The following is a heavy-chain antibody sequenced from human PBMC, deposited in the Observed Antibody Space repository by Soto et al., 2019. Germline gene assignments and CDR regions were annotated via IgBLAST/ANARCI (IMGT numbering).Heavy chain of an antibody. CDR2: ITSDRKTI. D-gene: IGHD6-13*01. CDR3: ARHPERIAQIGWFDP. Sequence: PGGSLRLSCAASGFTFGSYSMHWVRQAPGKGLEWVSYITSDRKTIHYADSVKGRFTIFRDSAKNSLYLQMNSLRDEDTAVYYCARHPERIAQIGWFDPWGQGTLVTVSS. J-gene: IGHJ5*02. V-gene: IGHV3-48*02. CDR1: GFTFGSYS.